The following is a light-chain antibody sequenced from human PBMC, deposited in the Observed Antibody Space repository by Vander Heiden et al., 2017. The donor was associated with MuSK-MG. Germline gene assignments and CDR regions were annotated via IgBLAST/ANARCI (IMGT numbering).Light chain of an antibody. J-gene: IGKJ2*01. Sequence: DIQMTQSPSTLSASVGDRVTITCRASQSISSWLAWYQQKPGKAPKLLIYKASSLESGVPSRFSGSGSGTEFTLTISSLHPDDFATYYCQQYNSYSQSTFGQGTKLEIK. CDR3: QQYNSYSQST. CDR1: QSISSW. CDR2: KAS. V-gene: IGKV1-5*03.